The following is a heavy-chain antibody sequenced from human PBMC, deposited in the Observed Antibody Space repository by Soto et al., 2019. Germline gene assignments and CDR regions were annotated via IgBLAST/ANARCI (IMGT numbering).Heavy chain of an antibody. CDR1: GGSISSSSYY. Sequence: SETLSLTCTVSGGSISSSSYYWGWIRQPPGKGLEWIGSIYYSGSTYYNPSLKSRVTISVDTSKNQFSLKLSSVTAADTAVYYCARNLRVGATPSYYYYGMDVWGQGTTVTVSS. J-gene: IGHJ6*02. D-gene: IGHD1-26*01. CDR3: ARNLRVGATPSYYYYGMDV. V-gene: IGHV4-39*01. CDR2: IYYSGST.